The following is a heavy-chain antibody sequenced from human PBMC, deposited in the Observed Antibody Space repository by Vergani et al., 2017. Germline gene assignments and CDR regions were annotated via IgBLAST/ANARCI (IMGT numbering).Heavy chain of an antibody. V-gene: IGHV3-74*03. CDR2: IDEYGNRA. CDR1: GFSFNTYW. D-gene: IGHD2-8*02. CDR3: VRTEYCTGIACNTRFDS. Sequence: EVQLVESGGGSVQSGGSLRLSCVASGFSFNTYWMHWFRQVPGKGLMWVARIDEYGNRATYGDFETGRFTISRDNAKKTVFLQMNNLRADDAGVYYCVRTEYCTGIACNTRFDSWGQGALVTVSS. J-gene: IGHJ5*01.